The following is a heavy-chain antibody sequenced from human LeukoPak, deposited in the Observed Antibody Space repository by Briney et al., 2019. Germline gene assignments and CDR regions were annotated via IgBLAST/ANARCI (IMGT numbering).Heavy chain of an antibody. Sequence: SETLSLTCAVSGGSISSGGYSWSWIRQPPGKGLEWIGYIYHSGSTYYNPSLKSRVTISVDTSKNQFSLKLSSVTAADTAVYYCARGEYYYKIDPWGQGTLVTVSS. CDR1: GGSISSGGYS. CDR2: IYHSGST. CDR3: ARGEYYYKIDP. D-gene: IGHD3-10*01. V-gene: IGHV4-30-2*01. J-gene: IGHJ5*02.